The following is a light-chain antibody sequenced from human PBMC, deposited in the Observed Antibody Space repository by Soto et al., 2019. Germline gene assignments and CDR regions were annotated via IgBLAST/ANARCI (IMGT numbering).Light chain of an antibody. Sequence: EIVMTQSPATLSVSPGERATLSGRASQSMYNNVAWYQKKPGQAPRLFIYHASARATGTPTRLSGSGPGTEFTLTISSLQSEDFAVYYCQQYNNWPLTFGGGTKVEI. V-gene: IGKV3-15*01. CDR1: QSMYNN. J-gene: IGKJ4*01. CDR3: QQYNNWPLT. CDR2: HAS.